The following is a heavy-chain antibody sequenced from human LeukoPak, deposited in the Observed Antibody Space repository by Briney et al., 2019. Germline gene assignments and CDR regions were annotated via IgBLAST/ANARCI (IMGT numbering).Heavy chain of an antibody. J-gene: IGHJ4*02. CDR3: ARGLGYCSSTSCRYRGEGFDY. D-gene: IGHD2-2*01. CDR2: ISAYNGNT. Sequence: ASVKVSCKASGYTFTSYGISWVRQAPGQGLEWMGWISAYNGNTNYAQKLQGRATMTTDTSTSTAYMELRSLRSDDTAVYYCARGLGYCSSTSCRYRGEGFDYWGQGTLVTVPS. CDR1: GYTFTSYG. V-gene: IGHV1-18*01.